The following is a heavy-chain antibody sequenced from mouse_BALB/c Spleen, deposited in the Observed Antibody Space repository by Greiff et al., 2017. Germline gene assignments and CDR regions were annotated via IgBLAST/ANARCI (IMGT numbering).Heavy chain of an antibody. Sequence: EVQGVESGGGLVKPGGSLKLSCAASGFAFSSYDMSWVRQTPEKRLEWVAYISSGGGSTYYPDTVKGRFTISRDNAKNTLYLQMSSLKSEDTAMYYCARRGRGGYFDYWGQGTTLTVSS. J-gene: IGHJ2*01. CDR2: ISSGGGST. CDR3: ARRGRGGYFDY. CDR1: GFAFSSYD. V-gene: IGHV5-12-1*01.